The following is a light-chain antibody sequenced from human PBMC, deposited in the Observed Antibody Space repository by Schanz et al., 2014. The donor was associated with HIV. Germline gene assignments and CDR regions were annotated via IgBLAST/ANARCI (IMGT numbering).Light chain of an antibody. CDR2: AAS. J-gene: IGKJ1*01. CDR3: LQYHAYPWT. V-gene: IGKV1-39*01. CDR1: QSISTF. Sequence: DVQMTQSPSSLSASVGDRVTITCRASQSISTFLNWYQQKPGKAPKLLIYAASSLQSGVPSRFSGSGSGTDFSLTISSLQADDLAAYYCLQYHAYPWTFGQGTNVDVK.